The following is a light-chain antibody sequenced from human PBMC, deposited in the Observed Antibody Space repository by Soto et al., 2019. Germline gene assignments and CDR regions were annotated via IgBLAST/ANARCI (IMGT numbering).Light chain of an antibody. CDR2: KIS. CDR3: MQATHFPRT. V-gene: IGKV2-24*01. CDR1: QSLVHSDGDTF. J-gene: IGKJ3*01. Sequence: DVVMTQSPLSSPVTLGQLASISWRSSQSLVHSDGDTFLSWLPQRXGQPPRXXIYKISKRLSGVPDRFSGSGAGTDCTRQISRVEAEDVGVYYCMQATHFPRTFGPGTKVDI.